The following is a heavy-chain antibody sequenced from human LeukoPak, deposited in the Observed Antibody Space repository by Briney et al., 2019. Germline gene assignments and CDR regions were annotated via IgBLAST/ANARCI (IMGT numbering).Heavy chain of an antibody. V-gene: IGHV4-59*01. CDR3: ARDLDYYDSSVFGY. J-gene: IGHJ4*02. CDR1: GGSISSYY. Sequence: PSETLSLTCTVSGGSISSYYLSWIRQPPGKGLEWIGYIYYSGSTNYNPSLKSRVTISVDTSKKQFSLKLSSVTAADTAVYYCARDLDYYDSSVFGYWGQGTLVTVSS. D-gene: IGHD3-22*01. CDR2: IYYSGST.